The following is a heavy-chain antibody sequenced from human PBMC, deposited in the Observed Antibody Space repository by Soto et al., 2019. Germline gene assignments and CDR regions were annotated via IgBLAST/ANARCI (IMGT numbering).Heavy chain of an antibody. J-gene: IGHJ4*02. D-gene: IGHD2-2*01. CDR2: IYYSGST. CDR1: GGSVSSGSYY. V-gene: IGHV4-61*01. CDR3: ARVSSSCGLVIYFDY. Sequence: QVQLQESGPGLVKPSETLSFTCTVSGGSVSSGSYYWSWIRQPPGKGLECIGYIYYSGSTNYNPSLKSRVTISVDTSKNQFSLKLSSVTAADTSVYYCARVSSSCGLVIYFDYWGQQTLVTVSS.